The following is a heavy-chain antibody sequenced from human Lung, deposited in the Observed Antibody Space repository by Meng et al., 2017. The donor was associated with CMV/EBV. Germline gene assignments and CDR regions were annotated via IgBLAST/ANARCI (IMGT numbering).Heavy chain of an antibody. CDR1: GYTFTNYA. V-gene: IGHV7-4-1*02. J-gene: IGHJ4*02. Sequence: VQLVQSGLELKQPGASVKFSCKASGYTFTNYAMNWVRQAPGQGLEWMGWINTITGDPTYAQGFTGRFVFSLDTSVSTAYLQISSLKTDDTAVYYCARGSLEADEDPGWGQGNLVHVSS. CDR2: INTITGDP. CDR3: ARGSLEADEDPG. D-gene: IGHD6-13*01.